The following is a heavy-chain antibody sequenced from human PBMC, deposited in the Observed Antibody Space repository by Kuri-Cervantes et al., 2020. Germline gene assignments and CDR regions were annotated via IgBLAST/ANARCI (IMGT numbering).Heavy chain of an antibody. CDR2: INHSGST. D-gene: IGHD2-2*02. J-gene: IGHJ3*02. V-gene: IGHV4-34*01. Sequence: SETLSLTCAVYGGSFSGYYWSWIRQPPGKGLEWIGEINHSGSTNYNPSLKSRVTMSVDTSKKKFYLKLNFVTAADTALYYCARGDTVDAFDIWGQGTMVTVSS. CDR1: GGSFSGYY. CDR3: ARGDTVDAFDI.